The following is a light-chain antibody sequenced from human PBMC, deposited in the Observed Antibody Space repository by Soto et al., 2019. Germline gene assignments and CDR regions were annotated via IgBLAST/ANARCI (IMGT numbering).Light chain of an antibody. J-gene: IGLJ2*01. Sequence: QSVLTQPASVSGSPGQSITISCTGTSSDVGGYNYVSWYQQHPGKAPKLMIYEVSNRPSGVSNRFSGSKSGNTASLTISGLQREDEADYYCSSYSSSNTLEVVFGGGTKVTVL. CDR2: EVS. CDR1: SSDVGGYNY. V-gene: IGLV2-14*01. CDR3: SSYSSSNTLEVV.